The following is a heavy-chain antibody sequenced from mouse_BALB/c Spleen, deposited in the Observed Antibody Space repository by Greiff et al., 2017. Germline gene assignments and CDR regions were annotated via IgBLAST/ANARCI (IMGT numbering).Heavy chain of an antibody. D-gene: IGHD1-1*01. CDR2: IWAGGST. V-gene: IGHV2-9*02. J-gene: IGHJ2*01. CDR3: AREPYYYGSSYPFDY. Sequence: VHLVESGPGLVAPSQSLSITCTVSGFSLTSYGVHWVRQPPGKGLEWLGVIWAGGSTNYNSALMSRLSISKDNSKSQVFLKMNSLQTDDTAMYYCAREPYYYGSSYPFDYWGQGTTLTVSS. CDR1: GFSLTSYG.